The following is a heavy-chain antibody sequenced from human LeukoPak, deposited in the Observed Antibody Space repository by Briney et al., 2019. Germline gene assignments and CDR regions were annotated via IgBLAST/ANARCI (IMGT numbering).Heavy chain of an antibody. CDR2: VYYSGST. V-gene: IGHV4-59*02. J-gene: IGHJ4*02. Sequence: PSETLSLTCVVSGGSVSGYYWGWIRQPPGRGLEWIGYVYYSGSTNYNPSFKSRITISVDTSRNQFSLQLSSVTAADTAVYYCARIHRYCSGGACYVLDNWGQGTLVAVSS. CDR3: ARIHRYCSGGACYVLDN. CDR1: GGSVSGYY. D-gene: IGHD2-15*01.